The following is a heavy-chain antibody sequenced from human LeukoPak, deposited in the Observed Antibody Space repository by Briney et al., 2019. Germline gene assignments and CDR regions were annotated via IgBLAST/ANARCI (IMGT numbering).Heavy chain of an antibody. Sequence: PGGSLRLSCAASGFTFSSYSMNWVRQAPGKGLEWVSSISSSSSYIYYADSVKGRFTTSRDNAKNSLYLQMNSLRAEDTAVYYCAIQLIAAAGRGGAFDIWGQGTMVTVSS. CDR2: ISSSSSYI. CDR3: AIQLIAAAGRGGAFDI. D-gene: IGHD6-13*01. J-gene: IGHJ3*02. CDR1: GFTFSSYS. V-gene: IGHV3-21*01.